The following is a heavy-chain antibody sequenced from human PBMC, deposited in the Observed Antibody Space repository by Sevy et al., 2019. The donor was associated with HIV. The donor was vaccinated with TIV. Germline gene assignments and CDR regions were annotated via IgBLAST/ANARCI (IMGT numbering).Heavy chain of an antibody. CDR3: AREGRDGYTRGFLAY. CDR1: GFTFSSYA. J-gene: IGHJ4*02. Sequence: GGSLRLSCAASGFTFSSYAMHWVRQAPGKGLEWVAVISYDGSNKYYADSVKGRFTISRDNSKNTLYLQMNSLRAEDTAVYYCAREGRDGYTRGFLAYWGQGTLVTVSS. CDR2: ISYDGSNK. V-gene: IGHV3-30*04. D-gene: IGHD3-3*01.